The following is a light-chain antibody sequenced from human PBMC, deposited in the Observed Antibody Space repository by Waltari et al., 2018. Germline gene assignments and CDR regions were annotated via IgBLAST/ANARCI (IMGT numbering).Light chain of an antibody. CDR3: QQYGSSPLT. Sequence: EIVLTQSPGTLSLSPGERATLSCRASQSVSSSYLAWYQQKPGQAPRLLIYGASSRANGIPDRFSGSGSGTDFTLTISRLEPEDFAVYYCQQYGSSPLTFGPGTKVDIK. V-gene: IGKV3-20*01. J-gene: IGKJ3*01. CDR2: GAS. CDR1: QSVSSSY.